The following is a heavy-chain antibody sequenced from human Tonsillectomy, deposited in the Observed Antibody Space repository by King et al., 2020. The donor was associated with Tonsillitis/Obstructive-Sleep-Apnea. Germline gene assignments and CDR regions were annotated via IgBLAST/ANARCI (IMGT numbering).Heavy chain of an antibody. J-gene: IGHJ6*03. V-gene: IGHV4-34*01. D-gene: IGHD2-2*01. CDR2: INHSGST. CDR3: VRGRTYCSSTSCYVYYYYYYMDV. Sequence: VQLQQWGAGLLKPSETLSLTCAVYGGSFSGYYWSWIRQPPGKGLEWIGEINHSGSTNYNPSLKSRVTISVETSKNQFSLKLSSVTAADTAVYYCVRGRTYCSSTSCYVYYYYYYMDVWGKRTTVTVSS. CDR1: GGSFSGYY.